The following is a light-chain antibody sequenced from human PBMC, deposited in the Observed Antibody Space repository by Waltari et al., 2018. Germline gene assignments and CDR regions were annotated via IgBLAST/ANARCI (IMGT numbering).Light chain of an antibody. V-gene: IGKV3-20*01. CDR2: AAS. Sequence: EVVLTQSPGTLSLSPGESATLSCTASQSISRYYVAWSQHKPGQAPRLLIYAASSRATGIPDRFSGSGSGTDFTLTISRLEPEDFAVYYCQQYGSAPRYTFGQGTKLEIK. CDR3: QQYGSAPRYT. J-gene: IGKJ2*01. CDR1: QSISRYY.